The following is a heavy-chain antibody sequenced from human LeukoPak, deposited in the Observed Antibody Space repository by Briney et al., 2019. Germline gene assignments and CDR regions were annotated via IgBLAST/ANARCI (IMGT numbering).Heavy chain of an antibody. J-gene: IGHJ4*02. CDR1: GGSFSGYY. CDR3: ARGRGLRYFDWLMRRKANYFDY. Sequence: SETLSLTCAVYGGSFSGYYWSWIRQPPGKGLEWIGEINHSGSTNYNPSLKSRVTISVDTSKNQFSLKLSSVTAADTAVYYCARGRGLRYFDWLMRRKANYFDYWGQGTLVTVSS. D-gene: IGHD3-9*01. V-gene: IGHV4-34*01. CDR2: INHSGST.